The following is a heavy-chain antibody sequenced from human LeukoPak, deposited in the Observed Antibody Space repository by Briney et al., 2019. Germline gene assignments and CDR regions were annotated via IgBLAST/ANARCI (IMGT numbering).Heavy chain of an antibody. CDR1: GFTFSSYE. CDR3: AKDRGSYYPAKTPDY. CDR2: ISSSGSTI. D-gene: IGHD1-26*01. V-gene: IGHV3-48*03. Sequence: GGSLRLSCAASGFTFSSYEMNWVRQAPGKGLEWVSYISSSGSTIYYADSVKGRFTISRDNAKNSLYLQMNSLRAEDTAVYYCAKDRGSYYPAKTPDYWGQGTLVTVSS. J-gene: IGHJ4*02.